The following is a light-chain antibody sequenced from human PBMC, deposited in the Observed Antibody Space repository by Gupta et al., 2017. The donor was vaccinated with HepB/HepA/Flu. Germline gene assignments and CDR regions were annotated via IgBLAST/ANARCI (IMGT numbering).Light chain of an antibody. CDR3: QYDDSYPWA. V-gene: IGKV1-5*03. J-gene: IGKJ1*01. CDR1: QSINSW. Sequence: DIQLTQSPSTLSASIGDKVSITCRASQSINSWLAWFQQKPGKAPTVVIYKASNLESGVPSRFSGSGSGTEFTLTINSLQPDDFATYYCQYDDSYPWAFGQGTQVEIK. CDR2: KAS.